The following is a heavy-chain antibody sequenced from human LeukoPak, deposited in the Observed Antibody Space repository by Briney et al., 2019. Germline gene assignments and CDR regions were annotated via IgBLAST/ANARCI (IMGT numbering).Heavy chain of an antibody. J-gene: IGHJ4*02. D-gene: IGHD3-10*01. CDR3: ARDLLWTHLIDY. CDR2: ISSSGSTI. Sequence: LSLTCAVYGGSFSDYYMSWIRQAPGKGLEWVSYISSSGSTIYYADSVKGRFTISRDNAKNSLYLQMNSLRAEDTAVYYCARDLLWTHLIDYWGQGTLVTVSS. CDR1: GGSFSDYY. V-gene: IGHV3-11*01.